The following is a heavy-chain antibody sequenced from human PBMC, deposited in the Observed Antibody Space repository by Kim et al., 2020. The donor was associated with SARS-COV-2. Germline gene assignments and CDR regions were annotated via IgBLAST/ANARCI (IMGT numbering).Heavy chain of an antibody. V-gene: IGHV1-46*01. CDR3: AREMGYGATYNWFDP. Sequence: ASVKVSCKASGYTFTSYYMHWVRQAPGQGLEWMGIINPSGGSTSYAQKFQGRVTMTRDTSTSTVYMELSSLRSEDTAVYYCAREMGYGATYNWFDPWGQGTLVTVSS. J-gene: IGHJ5*02. CDR2: INPSGGST. D-gene: IGHD4-17*01. CDR1: GYTFTSYY.